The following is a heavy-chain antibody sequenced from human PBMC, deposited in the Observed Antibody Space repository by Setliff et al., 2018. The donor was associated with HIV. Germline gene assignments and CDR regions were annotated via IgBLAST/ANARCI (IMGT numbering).Heavy chain of an antibody. V-gene: IGHV4-4*08. CDR1: GGSIINYF. CDR2: IYTSGST. D-gene: IGHD6-6*01. J-gene: IGHJ4*02. Sequence: SETLSLTCSVTGGSIINYFWGWIRMPPGKGLEWIGYIYTSGSTNYNPSLKSRVTISVDTSKNQFSLKLSSVTAADTAVYYCARGYSSSSFILWGQGTLVTVSS. CDR3: ARGYSSSSFIL.